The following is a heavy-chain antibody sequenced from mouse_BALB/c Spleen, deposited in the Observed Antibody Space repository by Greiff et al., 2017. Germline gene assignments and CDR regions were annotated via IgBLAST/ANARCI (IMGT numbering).Heavy chain of an antibody. CDR1: GFTFSSFG. V-gene: IGHV5-17*02. J-gene: IGHJ3*01. CDR3: ARDDGYYRGFAY. Sequence: EVKVVESGGGLVQPGGSRKLSCAASGFTFSSFGMHWVRQAPEKGLEWVAYISSGSSTIYYADTVKGRFTISRDNPKNTLFLQMTSLRSEDTAMYYCARDDGYYRGFAYWGQGTLVTVSA. D-gene: IGHD2-3*01. CDR2: ISSGSSTI.